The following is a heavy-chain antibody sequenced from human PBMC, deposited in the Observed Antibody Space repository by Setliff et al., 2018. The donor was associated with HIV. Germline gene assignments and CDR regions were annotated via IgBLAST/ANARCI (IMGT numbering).Heavy chain of an antibody. CDR2: VAADGST. D-gene: IGHD4-17*01. CDR1: GASISAGNHF. CDR3: ARVGPTTAWRAYWFDP. J-gene: IGHJ5*02. Sequence: PSETLSLTCTVSGASISAGNHFWGWVRQPPGKTLQWLGHVAADGSTNYNPSLKSRVTILVDTSKNQFSLKLTSVTAADTAVYYCARVGPTTAWRAYWFDPWGQGTLVTVSS. V-gene: IGHV4-61*09.